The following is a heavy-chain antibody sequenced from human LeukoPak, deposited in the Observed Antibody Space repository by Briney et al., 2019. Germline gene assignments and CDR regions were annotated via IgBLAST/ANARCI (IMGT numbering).Heavy chain of an antibody. CDR2: MNPNSGNT. CDR1: GYTFSSYG. Sequence: ASVKVSCKASGYTFSSYGISWVRQATGQGLEWMGWMNPNSGNTGYAQKFQGRVTMTRNTSISTAYMELSSLRSEDAAVYYCARGSSTSSYYYYGMDVWGQGTTVTVSS. D-gene: IGHD2-2*01. J-gene: IGHJ6*02. V-gene: IGHV1-8*02. CDR3: ARGSSTSSYYYYGMDV.